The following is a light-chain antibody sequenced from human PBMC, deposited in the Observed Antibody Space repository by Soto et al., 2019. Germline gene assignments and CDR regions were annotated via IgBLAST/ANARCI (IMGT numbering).Light chain of an antibody. Sequence: EIVLTQSPATLALSPCERATLSFSASQSVSSYLAWYQQKPGQAPRLLIYDSSTRATGFPARFSGSGSGTDFTLTISSLEPEDFAVYYCQQRSNWPLTFGGGTKVDIK. V-gene: IGKV3-11*01. CDR3: QQRSNWPLT. CDR1: QSVSSY. J-gene: IGKJ4*01. CDR2: DSS.